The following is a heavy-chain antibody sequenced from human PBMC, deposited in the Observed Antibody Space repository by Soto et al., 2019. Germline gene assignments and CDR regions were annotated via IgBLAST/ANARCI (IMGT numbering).Heavy chain of an antibody. J-gene: IGHJ4*02. CDR3: AKDLENDYSNYVSYFDY. D-gene: IGHD4-4*01. CDR2: ISCSGGST. CDR1: GFTFSDYY. V-gene: IGHV3-23*01. Sequence: GGSLRLSCAASGFTFSDYYMSWIRQAPGKGLEWVSAISCSGGSTYYADSVKGRFTISRDNSKNTLYLQMNSLRAEDTAVYYCAKDLENDYSNYVSYFDYWGQGTLVTVSS.